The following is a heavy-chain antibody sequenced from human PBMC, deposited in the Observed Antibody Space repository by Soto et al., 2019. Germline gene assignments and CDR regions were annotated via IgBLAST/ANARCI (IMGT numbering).Heavy chain of an antibody. D-gene: IGHD4-17*01. Sequence: HPWWSLRLSCAASGFTFRNYAMTWARQAPGKGLEWVSSLLRSGSSAYYADSVRGRFTISSDTSANSLYLQMDNLRAEDTAIYYCAKDAISGDGIWLMDSWGQGTVVTVSS. CDR1: GFTFRNYA. CDR2: LLRSGSSA. V-gene: IGHV3-23*01. CDR3: AKDAISGDGIWLMDS. J-gene: IGHJ5*02.